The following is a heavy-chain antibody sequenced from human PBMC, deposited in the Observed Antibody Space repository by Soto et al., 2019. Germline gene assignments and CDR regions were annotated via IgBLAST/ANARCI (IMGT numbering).Heavy chain of an antibody. D-gene: IGHD2-2*01. CDR2: ISTNKGST. V-gene: IGHV1-18*04. CDR1: GYTSTSFG. J-gene: IGHJ4*02. CDR3: ARENCPSIGCFGVDY. Sequence: QVQLVQSGAEVKEPGASVKVSCKASGYTSTSFGISWVRQVPGQGLEWMGWISTNKGSTKYAQKFQGRITMTTDASTSTAYMELRSMRSDDTAVYYCARENCPSIGCFGVDYWGQGTLVTVSS.